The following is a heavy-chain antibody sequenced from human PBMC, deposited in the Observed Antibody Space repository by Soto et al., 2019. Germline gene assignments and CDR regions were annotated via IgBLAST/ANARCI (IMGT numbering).Heavy chain of an antibody. D-gene: IGHD2-15*01. V-gene: IGHV5-51*01. Sequence: GESLKISCKGSGYSFTSYWIGWVCQVPGKGLEWMGIIYPGDSDTRYSPSFQGQVTISADKSISTAYLQWSSLKASDTAMYYCARHSRLGYCSGGSCRTYYYYGMDVRGQGTTVTVSS. CDR3: ARHSRLGYCSGGSCRTYYYYGMDV. J-gene: IGHJ6*02. CDR2: IYPGDSDT. CDR1: GYSFTSYW.